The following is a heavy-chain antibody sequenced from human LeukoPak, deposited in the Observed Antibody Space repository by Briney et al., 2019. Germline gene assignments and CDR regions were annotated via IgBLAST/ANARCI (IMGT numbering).Heavy chain of an antibody. Sequence: SETLSLTCTVSGGSISSGGYYWSWIRQHPGKGLEWIGYIYHSGSTYYNPSLKSRVTISVGTSKNQFSLKLSSVTAADTAVYYCARGGDIVVDRPGGRYFDLWGRGTLVTVSS. V-gene: IGHV4-31*03. D-gene: IGHD2-2*01. CDR1: GGSISSGGYY. CDR2: IYHSGST. J-gene: IGHJ2*01. CDR3: ARGGDIVVDRPGGRYFDL.